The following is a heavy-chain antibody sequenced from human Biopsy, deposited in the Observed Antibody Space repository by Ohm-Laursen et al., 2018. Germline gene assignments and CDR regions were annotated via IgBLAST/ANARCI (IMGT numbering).Heavy chain of an antibody. V-gene: IGHV3-23*01. D-gene: IGHD3-10*01. CDR2: ISVNGHNI. CDR3: VKGFGFFSDTGS. J-gene: IGHJ3*01. Sequence: SLRLSCAASGFTASSYVMGWVRQAPGKGLECVPIISVNGHNINYADSVRGRFTISRDNAENTLYLQMNSLRVDDTAIYYCVKGFGFFSDTGSWGHGTLVTVSS. CDR1: GFTASSYV.